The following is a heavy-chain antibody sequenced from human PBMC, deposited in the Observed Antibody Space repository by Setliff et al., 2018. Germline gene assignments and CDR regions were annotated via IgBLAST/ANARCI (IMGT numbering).Heavy chain of an antibody. CDR2: INAGNGNT. V-gene: IGHV1-3*01. CDR3: ARLGVGATTGKSYYFDY. Sequence: GASVKVSCKASGYTFTSYAMHWVRQAPGQRLEWMGWINAGNGNTKYSQKFQGRVTITRDTSASTAYMELSSLRSEDTAVYYCARLGVGATTGKSYYFDYRGQGTLVTVSS. J-gene: IGHJ4*02. D-gene: IGHD1-26*01. CDR1: GYTFTSYA.